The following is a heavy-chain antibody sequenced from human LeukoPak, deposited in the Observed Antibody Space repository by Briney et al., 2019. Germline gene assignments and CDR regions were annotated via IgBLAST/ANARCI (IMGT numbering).Heavy chain of an antibody. D-gene: IGHD2-2*03. Sequence: SETLSLTCTVSGYSISRGYYWGWIRQPPGKGLEWIGSINHSGTTYYNLSLKSRVTISVDTSKNQFSLKLSSVTAADTAVYYCARVDIAVVPSSKFDLWGRGTLVIVSS. CDR3: ARVDIAVVPSSKFDL. J-gene: IGHJ2*01. CDR1: GYSISRGYY. CDR2: INHSGTT. V-gene: IGHV4-38-2*02.